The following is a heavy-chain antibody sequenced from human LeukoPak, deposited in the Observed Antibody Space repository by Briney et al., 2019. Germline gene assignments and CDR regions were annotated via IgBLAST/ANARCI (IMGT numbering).Heavy chain of an antibody. V-gene: IGHV3-23*01. CDR2: ISGSGGST. J-gene: IGHJ5*02. CDR1: GSTFSSYA. Sequence: QSGGSLRLSCAASGSTFSSYAMSWVRQAPGKGLEWVSAISGSGGSTYYADSVKGRFTISRDNSKNTLYLQMNSLRAEDTAVYYCAKRTIRGLVQWFDPWGQGTLVTVSS. CDR3: AKRTIRGLVQWFDP. D-gene: IGHD6-6*01.